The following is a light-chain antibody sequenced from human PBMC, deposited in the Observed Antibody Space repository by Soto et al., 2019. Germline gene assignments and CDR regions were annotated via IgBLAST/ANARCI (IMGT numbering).Light chain of an antibody. CDR2: EVN. CDR1: GTDVGASNY. Sequence: QSVLTQPPSASGSPGQSVTISCTGTGTDVGASNYVSWFQQHPGKAPKLMIYEVNKRPSGVPDRFSGSKSGNTASLTVSGLQAEDEADYYCSSYAANNSCGVVFGGGTKVTVL. J-gene: IGLJ2*01. CDR3: SSYAANNSCGVV. V-gene: IGLV2-8*01.